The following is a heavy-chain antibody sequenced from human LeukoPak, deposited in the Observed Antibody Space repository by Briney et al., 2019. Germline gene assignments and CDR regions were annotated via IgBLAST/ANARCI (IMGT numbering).Heavy chain of an antibody. V-gene: IGHV1-2*02. CDR2: INPNSGGT. Sequence: GASVKVSCKASGYTFTGYYMHWVRQAPGQGLEWMGWINPNSGGTNHAQKFHGRVTMTRDQSISTAYLELSRLRSDHTAVYYCARSRRDYYDSSGLGGAFDYWGQGTLVTVSS. CDR3: ARSRRDYYDSSGLGGAFDY. CDR1: GYTFTGYY. J-gene: IGHJ4*02. D-gene: IGHD3-22*01.